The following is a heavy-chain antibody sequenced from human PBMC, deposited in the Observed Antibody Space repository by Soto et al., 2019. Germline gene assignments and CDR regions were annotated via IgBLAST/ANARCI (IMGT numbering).Heavy chain of an antibody. CDR3: AADDGDYGGYYFDY. CDR1: GFTFTSSA. D-gene: IGHD4-17*01. J-gene: IGHJ4*02. V-gene: IGHV1-58*01. Sequence: ASVKVSCKASGFTFTSSAVQWVRQARGQRLEWIGWIVVGSGNTNYAQKFQERVTITRDMSTSTAYMELNSLRSEDTAVYYCAADDGDYGGYYFDYWGQGTLVTVSS. CDR2: IVVGSGNT.